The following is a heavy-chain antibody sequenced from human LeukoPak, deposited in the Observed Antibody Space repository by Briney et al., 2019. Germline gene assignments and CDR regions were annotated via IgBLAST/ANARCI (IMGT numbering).Heavy chain of an antibody. CDR2: INPNSGGT. D-gene: IGHD1-26*01. CDR1: RYTFTGYY. Sequence: ASVKVSCKASRYTFTGYYMHWVRQAPGQGLEWMGWINPNSGGTNYAQKFQGRVTMTRDTSISTAYMELSRLRSDDTAVYYCARDRRYSGSYTHNWFDPWGQGTLVTVSS. CDR3: ARDRRYSGSYTHNWFDP. J-gene: IGHJ5*02. V-gene: IGHV1-2*02.